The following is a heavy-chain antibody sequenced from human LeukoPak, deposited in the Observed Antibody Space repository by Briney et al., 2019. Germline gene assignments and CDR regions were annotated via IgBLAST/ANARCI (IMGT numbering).Heavy chain of an antibody. V-gene: IGHV3-11*01. D-gene: IGHD3-22*01. CDR1: GFTFSDYY. CDR3: AKDLFRVRYYDSSGSHRAFDI. CDR2: ISSSGSTI. J-gene: IGHJ3*02. Sequence: GGSLRLSCAASGFTFSDYYMNWSRQAPGKGLEWVSYISSSGSTIDYANSVKGRFTISRDNAKNSLYLQMNSLRAEDTAVYYCAKDLFRVRYYDSSGSHRAFDIWGQGTMVTVSS.